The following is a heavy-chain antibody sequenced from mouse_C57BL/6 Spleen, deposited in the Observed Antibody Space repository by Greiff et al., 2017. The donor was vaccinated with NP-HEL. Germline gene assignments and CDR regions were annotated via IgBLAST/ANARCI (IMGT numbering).Heavy chain of an antibody. CDR1: GYTFTSYW. CDR3: ARGCSSYSDYAMDY. D-gene: IGHD1-1*01. V-gene: IGHV1-69*01. J-gene: IGHJ4*01. CDR2: IDPSDSYT. Sequence: QVQLQQPGAELVMPGASVKLSCKASGYTFTSYWMHWVKQRPGQGLEWIGEIDPSDSYTNYNQKFKGKSTLTVDKSSSTAYMQLSSLTSEDSAVYYCARGCSSYSDYAMDYWGQGTSVTVSS.